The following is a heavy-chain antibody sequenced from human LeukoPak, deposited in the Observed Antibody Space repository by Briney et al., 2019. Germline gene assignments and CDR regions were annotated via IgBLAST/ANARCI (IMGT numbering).Heavy chain of an antibody. Sequence: SETLSLTCAVSGYSISSGYYWGWIRQPPGKGLEWIGSIYHSGSTYYNPSLKSRVTISVDTSKNQFSLKLSSVTAADTAVYYCARSQDGLFDYRGQGTLVTVSS. CDR1: GYSISSGYY. CDR3: ARSQDGLFDY. CDR2: IYHSGST. J-gene: IGHJ4*02. V-gene: IGHV4-38-2*01.